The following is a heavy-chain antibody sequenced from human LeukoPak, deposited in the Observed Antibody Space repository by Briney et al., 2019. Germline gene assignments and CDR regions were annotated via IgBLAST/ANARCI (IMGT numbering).Heavy chain of an antibody. J-gene: IGHJ4*02. CDR3: ARDPYMSTVTTTFDY. CDR1: GFTFGGYG. V-gene: IGHV3-33*08. CDR2: IWYDGSNK. D-gene: IGHD4-17*01. Sequence: GGSLRLSCAASGFTFGGYGMHWVRQAPGKGLEWVAVIWYDGSNKYYADSVKGRFTISRDNSKNTLYLQINSLRAEDTAVYYCARDPYMSTVTTTFDYWGQGTLVTVSS.